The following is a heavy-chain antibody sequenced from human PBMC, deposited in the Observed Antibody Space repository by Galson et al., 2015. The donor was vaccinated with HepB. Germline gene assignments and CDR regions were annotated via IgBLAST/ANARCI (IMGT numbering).Heavy chain of an antibody. J-gene: IGHJ6*02. CDR2: INTYNGKT. CDR1: GYTFISYG. D-gene: IGHD2-2*01. Sequence: SVKVSCKASGYTFISYGITWVRQAPGQGLEWVGWINTYNGKTNYAQKLQGRVTMTTDTTTNTVYMELRSLRSDDTAVYYCARDLVDLFRIYQLPPNSDYSYFGMDVWGQGTTVTVSS. CDR3: ARDLVDLFRIYQLPPNSDYSYFGMDV. V-gene: IGHV1-18*04.